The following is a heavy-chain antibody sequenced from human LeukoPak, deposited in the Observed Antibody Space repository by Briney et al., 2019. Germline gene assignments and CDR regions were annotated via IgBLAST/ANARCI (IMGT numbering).Heavy chain of an antibody. J-gene: IGHJ4*02. V-gene: IGHV5-51*01. D-gene: IGHD5-18*01. CDR2: IYPGDSDS. CDR3: ARQDSYGQFDY. Sequence: GESLKISCKGPGYSFASYWIGWVRQMPGNGLEWMGIIYPGDSDSRYSPSFQGQVTISVDRTISTAYLQWSSLKASDTAMYYCARQDSYGQFDYWGQGTLVTVSS. CDR1: GYSFASYW.